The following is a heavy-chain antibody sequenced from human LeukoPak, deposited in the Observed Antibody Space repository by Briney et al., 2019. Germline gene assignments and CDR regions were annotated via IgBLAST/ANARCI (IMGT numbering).Heavy chain of an antibody. J-gene: IGHJ3*02. Sequence: GGSLRLSCAASGFIFSSYTMSWVSQAPGKGLEWVSSISTSSSYIYYAASVKGRFTISRDDAKNSLSLQMNSLRAEDTAVYYCARDVYYYDSIGAFDIWGQGTMVTVSS. V-gene: IGHV3-21*01. CDR3: ARDVYYYDSIGAFDI. D-gene: IGHD3-22*01. CDR2: ISTSSSYI. CDR1: GFIFSSYT.